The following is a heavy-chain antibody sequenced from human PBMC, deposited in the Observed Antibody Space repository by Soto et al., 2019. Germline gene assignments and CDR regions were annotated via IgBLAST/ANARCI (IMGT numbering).Heavy chain of an antibody. Sequence: EVQLVESGGGLVKPGGSLRLSCAASGFTFSSYSMNWVRQAPGKGLEWVSSISSSSSYIYYADSVKGRVTIPRDNAKNSLYLQMNSQGAEDTAVYYCARDNIRSVTPFRLDYWGQGTLVTVSS. D-gene: IGHD4-17*01. J-gene: IGHJ4*02. CDR3: ARDNIRSVTPFRLDY. CDR1: GFTFSSYS. CDR2: ISSSSSYI. V-gene: IGHV3-21*01.